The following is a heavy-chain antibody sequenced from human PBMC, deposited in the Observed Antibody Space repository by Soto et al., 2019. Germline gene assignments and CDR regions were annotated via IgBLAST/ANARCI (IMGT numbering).Heavy chain of an antibody. CDR1: GYTLTNFY. CDR2: INPNGGST. J-gene: IGHJ4*02. D-gene: IGHD6-25*01. Sequence: QVHLVQSGAEVKKPGASVKVSCKASGYTLTNFYIHWVRQAPGQGLEWMGIINPNGGSTNYAHNFQGRVTITRDTSTSTVYMDLSSLRSEDTAVYYCARGLGSGDYWGRGTLVTVSS. CDR3: ARGLGSGDY. V-gene: IGHV1-46*03.